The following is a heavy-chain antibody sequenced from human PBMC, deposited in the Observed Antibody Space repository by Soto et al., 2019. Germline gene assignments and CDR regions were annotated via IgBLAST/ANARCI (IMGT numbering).Heavy chain of an antibody. J-gene: IGHJ6*02. CDR3: ARALRPYDFWSGYNYGMDV. V-gene: IGHV1-2*04. CDR1: GYTFTGYY. D-gene: IGHD3-3*01. Sequence: ASVKVSCKASGYTFTGYYMHWVRQAPGQGLEWMGWINPNSGGTNYAQKFQGWVTMTRDTSISTAYMELSRLRSDGTAVYYCARALRPYDFWSGYNYGMDVWGQGTTVTVSS. CDR2: INPNSGGT.